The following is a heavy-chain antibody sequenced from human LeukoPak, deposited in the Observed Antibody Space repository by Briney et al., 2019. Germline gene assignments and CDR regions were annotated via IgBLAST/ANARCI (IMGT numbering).Heavy chain of an antibody. CDR2: IYSGGST. V-gene: IGHV3-53*01. J-gene: IGHJ3*02. CDR3: ATSYGDSAKGAFDI. CDR1: GFIVSSNY. Sequence: AGGSLRLSCAASGFIVSSNYMSWVRQAPGKGLQWVSIIYSGGSTYCADSVKGRFTISRDNFKSTLYLQMNSLRAEDTAVYYCATSYGDSAKGAFDIWGQGTMVTVSS. D-gene: IGHD4-17*01.